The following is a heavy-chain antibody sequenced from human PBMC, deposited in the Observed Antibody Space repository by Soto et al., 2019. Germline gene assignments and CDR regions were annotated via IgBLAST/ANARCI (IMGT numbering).Heavy chain of an antibody. Sequence: EVQLVESGGGLVRPGGSLRLSCVASGFTFSSYNLNWVRQAPGKGLEWVSSISSSSTNIYYADSVRGRFTISRDNANNFLFLQMRSLKAEDTAVYFCAKDAVTYAARPRTHFDSWGQGTLVTVSS. V-gene: IGHV3-21*06. D-gene: IGHD4-17*01. CDR1: GFTFSSYN. J-gene: IGHJ4*02. CDR2: ISSSSTNI. CDR3: AKDAVTYAARPRTHFDS.